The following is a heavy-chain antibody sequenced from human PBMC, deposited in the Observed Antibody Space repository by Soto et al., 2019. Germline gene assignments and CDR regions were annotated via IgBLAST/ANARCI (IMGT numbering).Heavy chain of an antibody. CDR3: ARVSGVAGMAWFDP. J-gene: IGHJ5*02. Sequence: GGSLRLSCAASGFTVSSNYMSWVRQAPGKGLEWVSVIYSGGSTYYADSVKGRFTISRQNSKNTLYLQMNSLRAEDTAVYYCARVSGVAGMAWFDPWGQGTLVTVSS. CDR2: IYSGGST. CDR1: GFTVSSNY. D-gene: IGHD6-19*01. V-gene: IGHV3-53*04.